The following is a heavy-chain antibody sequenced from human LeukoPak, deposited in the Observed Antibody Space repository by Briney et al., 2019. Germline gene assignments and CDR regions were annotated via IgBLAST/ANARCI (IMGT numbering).Heavy chain of an antibody. CDR1: GFSFSGYG. J-gene: IGHJ4*02. CDR2: IGSSGGNI. Sequence: DPGGSLRLSCVASGFSFSGYGMSWVRQAPGKGLEWVSAIGSSGGNIHYADSVKGRFAISRDNSRYTLYLEVNSLRAEDTAVYYCAKDRGWFGGSLANFDYWGQGTLVTVSS. CDR3: AKDRGWFGGSLANFDY. D-gene: IGHD3-10*01. V-gene: IGHV3-23*01.